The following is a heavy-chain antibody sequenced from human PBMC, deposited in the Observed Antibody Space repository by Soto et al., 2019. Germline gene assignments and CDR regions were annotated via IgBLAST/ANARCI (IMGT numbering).Heavy chain of an antibody. CDR1: GFTFSNAW. J-gene: IGHJ6*02. D-gene: IGHD4-17*01. CDR3: TTTVTKGEYYYYGMDV. CDR2: IKSKTDGGTT. Sequence: EVQLVESGGGLVKPGGSLRLSCAASGFTFSNAWMNWVRQAPGKGLEWVGRIKSKTDGGTTDYAAPVKGRFTISRDDSKNTLYLQMNSLKTEDTAVYYCTTTVTKGEYYYYGMDVWGQGTTVTVSS. V-gene: IGHV3-15*07.